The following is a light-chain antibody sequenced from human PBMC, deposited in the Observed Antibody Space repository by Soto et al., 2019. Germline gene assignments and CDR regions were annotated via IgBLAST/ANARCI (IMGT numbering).Light chain of an antibody. V-gene: IGKV3-20*01. CDR3: QHYGSSPYT. CDR1: HSLSSSY. Sequence: ETVLTQSPGTLSLSPGERVTLSCRASHSLSSSYLAWYQQKPGQAPRLLIYGASSRATGIPDRFRGSGSGTDFTLTSSRLEPEDCAVYFCQHYGSSPYTFGQGSKLEIK. J-gene: IGKJ2*01. CDR2: GAS.